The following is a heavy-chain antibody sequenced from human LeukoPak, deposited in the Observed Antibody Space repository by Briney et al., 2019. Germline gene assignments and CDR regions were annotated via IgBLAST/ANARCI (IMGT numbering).Heavy chain of an antibody. V-gene: IGHV4-39*07. CDR1: GGSISSSSYY. CDR3: ARTSPRNGMDV. CDR2: IYHSGST. Sequence: PSETLSLTCTVSGGSISSSSYYWGWIRQPPGKGLEWIGYIYHSGSTYYNPSLKSRVTISVDRSKNQFSLKLSSVTAADTAVYYCARTSPRNGMDVWGQGTTVTVSS. J-gene: IGHJ6*02.